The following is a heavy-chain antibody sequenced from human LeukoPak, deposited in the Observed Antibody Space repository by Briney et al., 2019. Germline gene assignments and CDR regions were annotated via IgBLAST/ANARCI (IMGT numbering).Heavy chain of an antibody. CDR1: GCSISNYY. J-gene: IGHJ4*02. Sequence: PSETLSLTCTGSGCSISNYYWSWIRQPPGKGLEWIGYIYYSGNTNYNPSLKSRVTISVDTSKNQFYLKLNSVTAADTAVYYCARVRYCSTNRCYDREFDNWGQGTLVTVSS. V-gene: IGHV4-59*01. CDR3: ARVRYCSTNRCYDREFDN. D-gene: IGHD2-2*01. CDR2: IYYSGNT.